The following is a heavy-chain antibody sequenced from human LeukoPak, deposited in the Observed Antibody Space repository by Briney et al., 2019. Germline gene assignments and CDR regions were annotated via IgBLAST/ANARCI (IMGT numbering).Heavy chain of an antibody. D-gene: IGHD3-22*01. CDR3: TRRPLTYYYDSSGYDDAFDI. CDR1: GFTFSGSA. CDR2: IRSKANSYAT. Sequence: GGSLKLSCAASGFTFSGSAIHWVRQASGKGLEWVGRIRSKANSYATAYAASVKGRFTISRDDSKNTAYLQMNSLKTEDTAVYYCTRRPLTYYYDSSGYDDAFDIWGQGTMVTVSS. J-gene: IGHJ3*02. V-gene: IGHV3-73*01.